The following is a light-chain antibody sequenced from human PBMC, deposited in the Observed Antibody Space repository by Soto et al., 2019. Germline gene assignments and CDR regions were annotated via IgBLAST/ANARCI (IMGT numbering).Light chain of an antibody. CDR1: QSVVNNY. V-gene: IGKV3D-15*01. Sequence: EIVLTQSPGTLSLSPGERATLSCRSSQSVVNNYLAWYQQKPGQAPGXLIYGASNTATGTPDRFSGSGSGTEFTLTISSLQSEDFAVYYCQQYSNWRTFGQGTKVDI. CDR2: GAS. J-gene: IGKJ1*01. CDR3: QQYSNWRT.